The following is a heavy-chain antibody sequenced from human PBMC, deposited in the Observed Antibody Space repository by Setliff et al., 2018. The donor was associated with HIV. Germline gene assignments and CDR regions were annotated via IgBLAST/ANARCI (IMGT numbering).Heavy chain of an antibody. CDR1: GGSMSGLY. J-gene: IGHJ4*02. CDR3: ARVTAAPGYYLED. D-gene: IGHD6-13*01. Sequence: TLSLTCTVSGGSMSGLYWSWMRQRPGRGLEWIGYVYYSGSTKYNPSLQSRVTISIDTSKSQFSLSLSSVTAADSALYYCARVTAAPGYYLEDWGQGTLVTVSS. CDR2: VYYSGST. V-gene: IGHV4-59*11.